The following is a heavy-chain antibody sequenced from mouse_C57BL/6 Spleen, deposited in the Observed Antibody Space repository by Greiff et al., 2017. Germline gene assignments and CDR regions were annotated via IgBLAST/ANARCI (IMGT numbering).Heavy chain of an antibody. J-gene: IGHJ2*01. CDR1: GFTISDYG. V-gene: IGHV14-1*01. CDR2: IGRGSGNI. Sequence: EVQLEQSGAGLVKPGASLKFSCTASGFTISDYGMHWVRQRPEQGLEWVAYIGRGSGNIDYAPTVQGRFTITADTAYNTAYLQLSSLTSEDTAIYYCTTWGTAVPYFDYWGQGTTLTVSS. D-gene: IGHD1-1*01. CDR3: TTWGTAVPYFDY.